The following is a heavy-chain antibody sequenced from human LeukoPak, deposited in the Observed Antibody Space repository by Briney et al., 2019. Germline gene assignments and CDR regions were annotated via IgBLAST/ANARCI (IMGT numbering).Heavy chain of an antibody. Sequence: PGGSLRLSCAASGFTFSSYSMNWVRQAPGEGLEWVSSISSSSSYIYYADSVKGRFTISRDNAKNSLYLQMNSLRAEDTAVYYCARVHDPYSSSWYYYYYYMDVWGKGTTVTVSS. J-gene: IGHJ6*03. V-gene: IGHV3-21*01. CDR2: ISSSSSYI. CDR1: GFTFSSYS. D-gene: IGHD6-13*01. CDR3: ARVHDPYSSSWYYYYYYMDV.